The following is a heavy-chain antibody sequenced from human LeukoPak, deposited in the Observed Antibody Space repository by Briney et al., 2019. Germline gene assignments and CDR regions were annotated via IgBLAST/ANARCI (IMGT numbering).Heavy chain of an antibody. Sequence: PSQTLSLTCTVSGGSISSGDYYWSWIRQPPGKGLEWIGYIYYSGSTYYNPSLKSRVTISVDTSKNQFSLKLSSVTAADTAVYYCARHCTYGSGTYVPFDYWGQGILVTVSS. J-gene: IGHJ4*02. CDR1: GGSISSGDYY. D-gene: IGHD3-10*01. CDR2: IYYSGST. V-gene: IGHV4-30-4*01. CDR3: ARHCTYGSGTYVPFDY.